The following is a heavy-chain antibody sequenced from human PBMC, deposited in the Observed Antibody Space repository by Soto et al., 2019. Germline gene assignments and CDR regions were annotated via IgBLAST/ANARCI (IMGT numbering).Heavy chain of an antibody. D-gene: IGHD1-26*01. CDR2: INAGNGNT. Sequence: ASVKVSCKASGYTFSSYDINWVRQATGQGLEWMGWINAGNGNTKYSQKFQGRVTITRDTSASTAYMELSSLRSEDTAVYYCARGASPLIDYWGQGTLVTVSS. CDR1: GYTFSSYD. J-gene: IGHJ4*02. CDR3: ARGASPLIDY. V-gene: IGHV1-3*01.